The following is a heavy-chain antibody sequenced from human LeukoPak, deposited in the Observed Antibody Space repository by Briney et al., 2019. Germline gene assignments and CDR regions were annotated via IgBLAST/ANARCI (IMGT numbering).Heavy chain of an antibody. CDR2: ISYDGSNE. CDR3: AILTNYYDSGRYYCLPNFFDY. CDR1: GFTFSGYA. V-gene: IGHV3-30-3*01. Sequence: GGSLRLSCAASGFTFSGYAMHWVRQAPGKGLEWVAVISYDGSNEYYADSVKGRFTISRDNSKNTLYLQMNSLRAEDTAVYYCAILTNYYDSGRYYCLPNFFDYWGQGTLVTVSS. D-gene: IGHD3-22*01. J-gene: IGHJ4*02.